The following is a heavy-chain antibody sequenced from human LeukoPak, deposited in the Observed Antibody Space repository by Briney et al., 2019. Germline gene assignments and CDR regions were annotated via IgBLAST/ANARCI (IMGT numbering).Heavy chain of an antibody. CDR3: ARLGTYYDILTGYLFDY. Sequence: SETLSLTCAVSGGTFSGYYWSWIRQPPGKGLEWIGEINHSGSTNYNPSLKSRVTISVDTSKNQLSLKLSSVTAAVTAVYYCARLGTYYDILTGYLFDYWGQGTLVTVSS. V-gene: IGHV4-34*01. CDR1: GGTFSGYY. D-gene: IGHD3-9*01. CDR2: INHSGST. J-gene: IGHJ4*02.